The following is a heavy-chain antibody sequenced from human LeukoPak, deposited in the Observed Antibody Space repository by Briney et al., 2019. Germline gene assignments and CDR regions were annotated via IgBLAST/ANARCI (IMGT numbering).Heavy chain of an antibody. CDR1: GYTFTSYG. Sequence: ASVKVSCKASGYTFTSYGISWVRQAPGQGLEWMGWISAYNGNTHYAQKLQGRVTMTTDTSTSTVYMELRSLRSDDTAVYYCARLSWLRHACDIWGQGTMVTVSS. CDR2: ISAYNGNT. D-gene: IGHD5-12*01. CDR3: ARLSWLRHACDI. J-gene: IGHJ3*02. V-gene: IGHV1-18*01.